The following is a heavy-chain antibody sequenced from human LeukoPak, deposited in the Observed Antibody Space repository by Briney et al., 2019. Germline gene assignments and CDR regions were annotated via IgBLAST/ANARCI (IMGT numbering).Heavy chain of an antibody. CDR2: TYYRSKWYS. Sequence: SQTLSLTCAISGDSVSSNSAAWIWIRQSPSRGLEWLGRTYYRSKWYSDYAVSVKSRITTNADTSKNQFALQLNSVTPEDTAVYYCARVQDGGYDFFDYWGQGTLVTVSS. V-gene: IGHV6-1*01. D-gene: IGHD5-12*01. CDR1: GDSVSSNSAA. J-gene: IGHJ4*02. CDR3: ARVQDGGYDFFDY.